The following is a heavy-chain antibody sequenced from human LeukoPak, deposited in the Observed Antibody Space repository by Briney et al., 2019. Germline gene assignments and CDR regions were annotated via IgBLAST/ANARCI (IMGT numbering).Heavy chain of an antibody. D-gene: IGHD3-22*01. V-gene: IGHV4-59*01. CDR2: IYYSGST. Sequence: SETLSLTCTVSGGSISSYYWSWIRQPPGKGLEWIGYIYYSGSTNYNPSLKSRVTISVDTSKNQFSLKLSSVTAAGTAVYYCARARNYYDSSGYYSPAFDYWGQGTLVTVSS. CDR1: GGSISSYY. CDR3: ARARNYYDSSGYYSPAFDY. J-gene: IGHJ4*02.